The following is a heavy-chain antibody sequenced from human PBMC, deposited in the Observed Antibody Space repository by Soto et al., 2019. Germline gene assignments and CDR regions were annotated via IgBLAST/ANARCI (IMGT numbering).Heavy chain of an antibody. CDR3: AMSNSNDLYYHFES. Sequence: EVQLVESGGGLVQPGGSLRLSCAASGFTFDDYAMHWVRQAPGKGLEWVSGINWNSDTIGYADSVKGRFTVSRDNGKGSLLLQMSSLRAEDTAVYFCAMSNSNDLYYHFESWGQGTPVTVSS. J-gene: IGHJ4*02. CDR2: INWNSDTI. CDR1: GFTFDDYA. V-gene: IGHV3-9*01. D-gene: IGHD3-22*01.